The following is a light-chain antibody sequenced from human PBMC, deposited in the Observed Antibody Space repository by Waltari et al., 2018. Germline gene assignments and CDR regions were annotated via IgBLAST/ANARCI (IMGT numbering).Light chain of an antibody. CDR1: QDITSS. J-gene: IGKJ1*01. CDR2: GAS. CDR3: QQYWPAPRT. Sequence: DIQMTQSPSSLSASVGDRVTMTCRASQDITSSLAWYQAKPGKAPKLLLYGASRLATGVPSRFSGSGFGTDYTLTISSLQTEDFATYYCQQYWPAPRTFGQGTKVEIK. V-gene: IGKV1-NL1*01.